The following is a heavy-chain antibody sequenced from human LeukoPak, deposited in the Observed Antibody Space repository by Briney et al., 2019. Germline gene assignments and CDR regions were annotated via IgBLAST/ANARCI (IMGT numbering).Heavy chain of an antibody. J-gene: IGHJ4*02. CDR3: AKERGYTVPLYYFDY. V-gene: IGHV3-23*01. D-gene: IGHD5-12*01. CDR1: GFTFSSYA. CDR2: ISGYGGTT. Sequence: GGSLRLSCAASGFTFSSYAMSWVRQAPGKGLEWVSGISGYGGTTYHADSVEGRFTISRDNSKNTLYLQMNSLRAEDTAVYYYAKERGYTVPLYYFDYWGQGTLVTVSS.